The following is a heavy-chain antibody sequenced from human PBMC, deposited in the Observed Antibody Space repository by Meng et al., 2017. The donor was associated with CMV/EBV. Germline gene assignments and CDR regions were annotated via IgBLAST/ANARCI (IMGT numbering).Heavy chain of an antibody. J-gene: IGHJ4*02. CDR1: GFTFSSYS. CDR3: ARAPLRNYYDSSASIDY. CDR2: ISSSSSYI. Sequence: GGSLRLSCAASGFTFSSYSMNWVRQAPGKGLEWVSSISSSSSYIYYADSVKGRFTISRDNAKNSLYLQMNSLRAEDTAVYYCARAPLRNYYDSSASIDYWGQGTLVTVSS. V-gene: IGHV3-21*01. D-gene: IGHD3-22*01.